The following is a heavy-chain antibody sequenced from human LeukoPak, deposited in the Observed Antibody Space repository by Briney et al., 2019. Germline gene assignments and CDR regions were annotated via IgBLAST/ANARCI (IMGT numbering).Heavy chain of an antibody. Sequence: ASVKVSCKASGYTFTSYGISWVRQAPGQWVGLICWISAYNGNTNYAQKLQGRVTMTTDTSTSTAYMELRSLRSDDTAVYYCARDRGYYYDSSGLDYWGQGTLVTVSS. CDR1: GYTFTSYG. J-gene: IGHJ4*02. V-gene: IGHV1-18*01. D-gene: IGHD3-22*01. CDR2: ISAYNGNT. CDR3: ARDRGYYYDSSGLDY.